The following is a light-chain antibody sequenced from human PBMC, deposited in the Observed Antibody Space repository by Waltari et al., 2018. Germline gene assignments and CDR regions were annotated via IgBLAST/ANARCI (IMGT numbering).Light chain of an antibody. Sequence: IVLTQSPDTLSLSPGERATLSCRASQSLTKMYLDWYQQKHGQAPRLLIYGASSRAAGIPDRCIGSGSGTDYSLTTTRLVPEDFAAYYCQQYGSSVLYTFGQGTKLEIK. V-gene: IGKV3-20*01. CDR1: QSLTKMY. J-gene: IGKJ2*01. CDR3: QQYGSSVLYT. CDR2: GAS.